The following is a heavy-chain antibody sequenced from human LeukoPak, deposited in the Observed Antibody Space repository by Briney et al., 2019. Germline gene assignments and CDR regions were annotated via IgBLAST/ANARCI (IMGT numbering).Heavy chain of an antibody. CDR1: GFTFSSYA. V-gene: IGHV3-23*01. Sequence: GGSLRLSCAASGFTFSSYAMSWVRQAPGKGLEWVSAISGSGGSTYYADSVKSRFTISRDNSKNTLYLQMNSLRAEDTAVYYCAKARDYDFWSGYYSEYFQHWGQGTLVTVSS. CDR3: AKARDYDFWSGYYSEYFQH. D-gene: IGHD3-3*01. J-gene: IGHJ1*01. CDR2: ISGSGGST.